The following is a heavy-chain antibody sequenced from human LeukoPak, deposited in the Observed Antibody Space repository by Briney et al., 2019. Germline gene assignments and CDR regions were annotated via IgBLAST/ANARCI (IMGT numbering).Heavy chain of an antibody. CDR2: ISYDGSNK. CDR1: GFTFSSYA. CDR3: ARDLGNYDILTAPSGDIGYYYGMDV. V-gene: IGHV3-30-3*01. J-gene: IGHJ6*02. Sequence: GGSLRLSCAASGFTFSSYAMHWVRQAPGKGLEWVAVISYDGSNKYYADSVKGRFTISRDNSKNTLYLQMNSLRAEDTAVYYCARDLGNYDILTAPSGDIGYYYGMDVWGQGTTVTVSS. D-gene: IGHD3-9*01.